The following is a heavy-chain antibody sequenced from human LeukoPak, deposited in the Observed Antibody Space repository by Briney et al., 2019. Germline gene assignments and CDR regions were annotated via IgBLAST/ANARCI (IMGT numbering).Heavy chain of an antibody. V-gene: IGHV1-2*02. CDR2: INPNSGGT. J-gene: IGHJ6*03. CDR1: GYTFTGYY. CDR3: ARVWSPAMVRGVDYYYYYYMDV. D-gene: IGHD3-10*01. Sequence: GASVKVSCKASGYTFTGYYMHWVRQAPGQGLEWMGWINPNSGGTNYAQKFQGRVTMTRDTSISTAYMELSRLRSDDTAVYYCARVWSPAMVRGVDYYYYYYMDVWGKGTTVTISS.